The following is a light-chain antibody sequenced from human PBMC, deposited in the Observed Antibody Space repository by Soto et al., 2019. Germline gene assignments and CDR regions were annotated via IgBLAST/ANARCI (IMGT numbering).Light chain of an antibody. CDR3: SSYTITSTYV. V-gene: IGLV2-14*01. Sequence: QSVLAQPASVSGSPGQSITISCTGTSSDVGGYNYVSWYQQHPGKAPKLMIYEVSDRPSGVSSRFSGSKSGNTASLTISGLQAEDEADYYCSSYTITSTYVFGTGTKVTVL. J-gene: IGLJ1*01. CDR2: EVS. CDR1: SSDVGGYNY.